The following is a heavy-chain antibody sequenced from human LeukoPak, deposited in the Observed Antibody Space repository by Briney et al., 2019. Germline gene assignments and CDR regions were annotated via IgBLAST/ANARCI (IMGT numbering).Heavy chain of an antibody. CDR3: ARYCVTTTCLATPGHYYGMDV. D-gene: IGHD2-2*01. CDR1: GXTFTSFA. Sequence: PGGSLRLSCAASGXTFTSFAMSWVRQAPGKGLEWVSAISDNGVNTFYADSVKGRFTVSRDNSKDTLYLQMNSLRAEDTALYYCARYCVTTTCLATPGHYYGMDVWGQGTTLAVSS. CDR2: ISDNGVNT. J-gene: IGHJ6*02. V-gene: IGHV3-23*01.